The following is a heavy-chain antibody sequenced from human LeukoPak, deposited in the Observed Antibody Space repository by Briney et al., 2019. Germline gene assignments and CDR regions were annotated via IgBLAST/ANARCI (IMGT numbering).Heavy chain of an antibody. J-gene: IGHJ6*02. V-gene: IGHV1-46*01. CDR1: GYTFTSYY. CDR3: ARVTYGGNSAGYYYYGMDV. D-gene: IGHD4-23*01. CDR2: INPSGGST. Sequence: ASVKVSCKASGYTFTSYYMHWVRQAPGQGLEWMGIINPSGGSTSYAQKFQGRATMTRDTSTSTVYMELRSLRSDDTAVYYCARVTYGGNSAGYYYYGMDVWGQGTTVTVSS.